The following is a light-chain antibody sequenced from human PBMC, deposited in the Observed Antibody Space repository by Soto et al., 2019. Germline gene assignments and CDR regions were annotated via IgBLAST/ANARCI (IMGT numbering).Light chain of an antibody. V-gene: IGLV1-44*01. J-gene: IGLJ1*01. CDR3: AAWDDSSNYV. CDR1: SSNIGSYT. Sequence: QAVVTQPPSASGTPGQRVTISCSGSSSNIGSYTVNWYQQLPGTAPKLLIYSDNQRPSGVPDRFSGSKSGTSASLAISGLQSEDEADYYCAAWDDSSNYVFGTGTKVTVL. CDR2: SDN.